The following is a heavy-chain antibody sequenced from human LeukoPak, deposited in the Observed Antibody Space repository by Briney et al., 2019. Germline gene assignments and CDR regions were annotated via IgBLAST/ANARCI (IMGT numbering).Heavy chain of an antibody. Sequence: SETLSLTCAVYGGSFSGYYWSWIRQPPGKGLEWIGEINHSGSTNYNPSLKSRVTISVGTSKNQFSLKLSSVTAADTAVYYCAQLRGYFDLWGRGTLVTVSS. V-gene: IGHV4-34*01. CDR3: AQLRGYFDL. J-gene: IGHJ2*01. CDR2: INHSGST. D-gene: IGHD5-24*01. CDR1: GGSFSGYY.